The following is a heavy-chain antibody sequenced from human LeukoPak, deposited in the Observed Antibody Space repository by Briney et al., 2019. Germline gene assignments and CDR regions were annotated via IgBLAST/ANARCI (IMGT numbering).Heavy chain of an antibody. J-gene: IGHJ4*02. CDR1: GFTFSSYA. V-gene: IGHV3-30-3*01. Sequence: PGGSLRLSCAASGFTFSSYAMHWVRQAPGKGLEWVAVISYDGSNKYYADSVKGRFTISRDNSKNTLYLQMNSLRAEDTAVYYCAKDCSTATCQKPFDYWGQGTLVTVSS. CDR3: AKDCSTATCQKPFDY. CDR2: ISYDGSNK. D-gene: IGHD2-2*01.